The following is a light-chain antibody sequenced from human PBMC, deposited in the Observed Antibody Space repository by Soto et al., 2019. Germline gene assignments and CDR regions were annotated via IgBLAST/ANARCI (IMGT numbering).Light chain of an antibody. CDR2: DAS. CDR1: QSISRW. J-gene: IGKJ1*01. Sequence: DIQMTQSPSTLSASVGDSVTITCRASQSISRWLAWYQHKPAKAPKLLIYDASSLESGVPSRFSGSGSGTEFTLTISSLQPDDVATYYCQQYTNTNNPWMFGQGTKVEI. CDR3: QQYTNTNNPWM. V-gene: IGKV1-5*01.